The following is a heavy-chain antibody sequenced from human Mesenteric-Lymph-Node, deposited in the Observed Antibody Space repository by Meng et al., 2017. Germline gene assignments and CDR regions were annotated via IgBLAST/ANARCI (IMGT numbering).Heavy chain of an antibody. CDR3: ARASEVQLERRFREAPGSFDY. J-gene: IGHJ4*02. D-gene: IGHD1-1*01. CDR2: ISAYNGNT. Sequence: ASVKVSCKASGYTFTSYGISWVRQAPGQGLEWMGWISAYNGNTNYAQKLQGRVTMTTDTSTSTAYMELRSLRSGDTAVYYCARASEVQLERRFREAPGSFDYWGQGTLVTVSS. CDR1: GYTFTSYG. V-gene: IGHV1-18*01.